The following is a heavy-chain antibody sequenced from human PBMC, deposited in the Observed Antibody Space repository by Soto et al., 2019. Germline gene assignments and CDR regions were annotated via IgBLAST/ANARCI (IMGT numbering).Heavy chain of an antibody. CDR1: GHTFSTNG. CDR3: WWLMKVGGLFAPNYYHGIDV. V-gene: IGHV1-18*01. J-gene: IGHJ6*02. D-gene: IGHD2-15*01. CDR2: ISGYTSNT. Sequence: QVQLVQSRAEVKKPGATVTVSCKTSGHTFSTNGINRVRQAPRQGLEWMGWISGYTSNTNYAQPVQGRFTMISDTPTGTVYVELRSLISDRTAIYYCWWLMKVGGLFAPNYYHGIDVWGQGPAVTVSS.